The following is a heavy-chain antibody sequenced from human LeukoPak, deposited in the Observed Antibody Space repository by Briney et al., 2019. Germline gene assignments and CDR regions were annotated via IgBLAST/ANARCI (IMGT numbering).Heavy chain of an antibody. Sequence: GGSLRLSCAASGFTFSSSWMTWVRQAPGKGLEWVANIKPDGSEKYYVDSVKGRFTISRDNAKNSLHLHMNSLRAEDAAVYYCARDPVGAPYYDYWGQGTLVTVSS. J-gene: IGHJ4*02. CDR3: ARDPVGAPYYDY. V-gene: IGHV3-7*01. D-gene: IGHD1-26*01. CDR1: GFTFSSSW. CDR2: IKPDGSEK.